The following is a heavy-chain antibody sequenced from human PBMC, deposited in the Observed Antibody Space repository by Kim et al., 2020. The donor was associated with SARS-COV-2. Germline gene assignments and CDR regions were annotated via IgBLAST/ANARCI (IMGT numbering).Heavy chain of an antibody. D-gene: IGHD5-12*01. CDR1: GYTFTSYG. V-gene: IGHV1-18*01. CDR3: ARDLAYERRWFDP. J-gene: IGHJ5*02. Sequence: ALVKVSCKASGYTFTSYGISWVRQAPGQGLEWMGWINAYNGNTNYAQKLQGRVTMTTDTSTSTAYMELRSLRSDDTAVYYCARDLAYERRWFDPWGRGTLVTVSS. CDR2: INAYNGNT.